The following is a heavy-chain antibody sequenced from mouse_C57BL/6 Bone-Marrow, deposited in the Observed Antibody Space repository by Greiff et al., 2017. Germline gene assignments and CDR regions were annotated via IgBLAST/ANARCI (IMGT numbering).Heavy chain of an antibody. CDR3: ARGDWDFFAY. V-gene: IGHV1-26*01. Sequence: LMEPGASVKISCKASGYTFTDYYMNWVKQSHGKSLEWIGDINPNNGGTSYNQKFKGKATLTVDKSSSTAYMELRSLTSEDSAVYYCARGDWDFFAYWGQGTLVTVSA. J-gene: IGHJ3*01. CDR2: INPNNGGT. CDR1: GYTFTDYY. D-gene: IGHD4-1*01.